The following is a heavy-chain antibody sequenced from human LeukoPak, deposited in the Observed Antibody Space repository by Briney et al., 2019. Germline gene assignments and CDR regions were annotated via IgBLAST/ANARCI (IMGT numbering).Heavy chain of an antibody. CDR3: ARRVVPEGWFDP. V-gene: IGHV4-59*12. D-gene: IGHD2-2*01. CDR1: GGSISSYY. J-gene: IGHJ5*02. Sequence: SETLSLTCTVSGGSISSYYWSWIRQPPGKGLEWIGEIYHSGSTNYNPSLKSRVTISVDKSKNQFSLKLSSVTAADTAVYYCARRVVPEGWFDPWGQGTLVTVSS. CDR2: IYHSGST.